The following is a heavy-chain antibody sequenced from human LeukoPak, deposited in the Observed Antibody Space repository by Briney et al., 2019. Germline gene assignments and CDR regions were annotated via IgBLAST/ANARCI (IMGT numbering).Heavy chain of an antibody. CDR2: IYSGGST. V-gene: IGHV3-53*01. Sequence: GGSLRLSCAASGFTVSSNYMSWVRQAPGKGLEWVSVIYSGGSTYYADSAKGRFTISRDNSKNTLYLQMNSLRAEDTAVYYCARVFPTQYYYDSSGYLDYWGQGTLVTVSS. CDR1: GFTVSSNY. CDR3: ARVFPTQYYYDSSGYLDY. J-gene: IGHJ4*02. D-gene: IGHD3-22*01.